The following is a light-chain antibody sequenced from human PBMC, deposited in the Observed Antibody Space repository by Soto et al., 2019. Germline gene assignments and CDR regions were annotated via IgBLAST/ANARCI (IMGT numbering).Light chain of an antibody. V-gene: IGLV2-14*01. CDR2: DVS. J-gene: IGLJ1*01. Sequence: QSLLTQPASVSGSPGQSITIACTVASSDVGGHNSVSWYRQDPGKAPKLMIYDVSNRPSGVSDRFSGSKSGNTASLTISGLQIEDEADYYCSSFTSSVTYVFGTGTKVTVL. CDR1: SSDVGGHNS. CDR3: SSFTSSVTYV.